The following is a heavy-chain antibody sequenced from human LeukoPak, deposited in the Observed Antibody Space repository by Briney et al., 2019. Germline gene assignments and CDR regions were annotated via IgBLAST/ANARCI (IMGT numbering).Heavy chain of an antibody. CDR1: GYTFTTYY. V-gene: IGHV1-46*01. CDR2: ISPTGGNT. Sequence: GSSVKVSCKAYGYTFTTYYIHWVRQAPGQGPEWMGIISPTGGNTNYAQRFQGRVSMTRDLSTSTVFMELRGLTSEDTAVYYCARGEGYNTSTFDFWGQGTRVTVSS. D-gene: IGHD5-24*01. CDR3: ARGEGYNTSTFDF. J-gene: IGHJ4*02.